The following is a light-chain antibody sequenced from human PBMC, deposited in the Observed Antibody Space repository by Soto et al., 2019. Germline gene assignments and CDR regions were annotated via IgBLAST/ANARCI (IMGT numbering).Light chain of an antibody. CDR2: AAS. CDR3: LQDDNYPLT. J-gene: IGKJ4*01. V-gene: IGKV1-6*01. Sequence: AIQMTRSPSSLSASVGDRVTITCRASQGIRNDLGWYQQKPGKAPKLLIYAASTLQSGVPSRFSGSGSGTDFTLTISSLHPEDFATYYCLQDDNYPLTFGGGTKVEIK. CDR1: QGIRND.